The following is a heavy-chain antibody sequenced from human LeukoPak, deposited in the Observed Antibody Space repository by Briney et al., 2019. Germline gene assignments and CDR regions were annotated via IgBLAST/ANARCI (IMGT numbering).Heavy chain of an antibody. J-gene: IGHJ4*02. CDR1: GFTFSSYA. D-gene: IGHD5-12*01. V-gene: IGHV3-23*01. CDR3: AKRATMSGATYYFDY. CDR2: IPGSGDST. Sequence: GGSLRLSCAASGFTFSSYAMYWVRQAPGRGLEWVSAIPGSGDSTYYADSVKGRFAISRDNSNNMLYLQMNSLRAEDTAVYYCAKRATMSGATYYFDYWGQGTLVTVSS.